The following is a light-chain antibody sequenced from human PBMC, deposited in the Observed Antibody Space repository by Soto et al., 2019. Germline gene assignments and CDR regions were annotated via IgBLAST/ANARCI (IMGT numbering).Light chain of an antibody. CDR1: SSDVGGYNY. Sequence: QSVLTQPPSASGSPGQSVTISCTGTSSDVGGYNYVSWYQQHPGKAPKLMIYEVSKRPSGVPDRFSGSKSDNTAYLTVSGLQAEDEADYYCISYAGSDNFVFGTGTQLTVL. V-gene: IGLV2-8*01. J-gene: IGLJ7*01. CDR2: EVS. CDR3: ISYAGSDNFV.